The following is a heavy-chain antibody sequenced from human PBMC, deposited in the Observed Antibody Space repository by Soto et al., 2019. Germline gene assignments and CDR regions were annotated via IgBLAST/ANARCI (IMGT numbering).Heavy chain of an antibody. D-gene: IGHD3-10*01. Sequence: TLSLTCTVSGGSLSSYFWSWIRQPPGRGLEWIGYIYYSGSTTYNPSLKSRVTMSIDTSKNQFSLKLSSVTTADTAMYYCARDKNSGNYYNWFDPWGQGTLVTVSS. CDR2: IYYSGST. CDR3: ARDKNSGNYYNWFDP. J-gene: IGHJ5*02. V-gene: IGHV4-59*01. CDR1: GGSLSSYF.